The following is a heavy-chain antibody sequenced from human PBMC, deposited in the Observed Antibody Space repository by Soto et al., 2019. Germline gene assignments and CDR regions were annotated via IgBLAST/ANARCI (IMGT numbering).Heavy chain of an antibody. CDR2: IYYSGST. J-gene: IGHJ6*02. D-gene: IGHD2-15*01. CDR1: GGSISSGDYY. V-gene: IGHV4-30-4*01. Sequence: QVQLQESCPGLVKPSQTLSLTCTVSGGSISSGDYYWSWIRQPPGKGLEWIGYIYYSGSTYYNPSLNSRVTISVDTSKNQCSLKLSSVTAADTAVYYCARKVVVVVAATAGGMDVWGQGTTVTVYS. CDR3: ARKVVVVVAATAGGMDV.